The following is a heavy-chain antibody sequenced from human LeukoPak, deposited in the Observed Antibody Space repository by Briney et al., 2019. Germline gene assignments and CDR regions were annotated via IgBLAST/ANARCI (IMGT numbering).Heavy chain of an antibody. CDR1: GFTFSSYG. CDR3: AKGIAVAVPYGGHAFDI. Sequence: GGSLRLSCAASGFTFSSYGMHWVRQAPGKGLEWVAFIRYDGSNKYYADSVKGRFTISRDNSKNTLYLQMYSLRAEDTAVYYCAKGIAVAVPYGGHAFDIWGQGTMVTVSS. J-gene: IGHJ3*02. V-gene: IGHV3-30*02. CDR2: IRYDGSNK. D-gene: IGHD6-19*01.